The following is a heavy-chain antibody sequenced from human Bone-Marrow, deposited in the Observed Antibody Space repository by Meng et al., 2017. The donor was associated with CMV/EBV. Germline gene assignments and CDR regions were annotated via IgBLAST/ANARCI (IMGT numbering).Heavy chain of an antibody. Sequence: GGSLRLSCAASGFTFSGYSMNWVRQAPGKGLEWVSFISTSSSYIYYADSLEGRFTVSRDNARRSLYLQMNSLRAEDTAVYYCARDLYCSSTSCYHYWGQGTLVTVPS. CDR2: ISTSSSYI. CDR1: GFTFSGYS. CDR3: ARDLYCSSTSCYHY. D-gene: IGHD2-2*01. J-gene: IGHJ4*02. V-gene: IGHV3-21*01.